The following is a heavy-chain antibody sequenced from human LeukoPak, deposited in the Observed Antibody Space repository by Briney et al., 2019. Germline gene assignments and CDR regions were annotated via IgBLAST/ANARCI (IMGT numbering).Heavy chain of an antibody. CDR3: AKDPKKGEETTVVTPGI. V-gene: IGHV3-9*01. Sequence: GGSLRLSCAASGFTFDDYAMHWVRQAPGKGLEWVSGIRWNSGSIGYADSVKGRFTISRDNAKNTLYLQMNSLRAEDTAVYYCAKDPKKGEETTVVTPGIWGQGTMVTVSS. CDR2: IRWNSGSI. J-gene: IGHJ3*02. CDR1: GFTFDDYA. D-gene: IGHD4-23*01.